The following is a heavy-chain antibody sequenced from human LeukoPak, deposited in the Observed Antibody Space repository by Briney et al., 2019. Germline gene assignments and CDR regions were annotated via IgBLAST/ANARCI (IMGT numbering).Heavy chain of an antibody. CDR3: ARGGNWKAFDI. Sequence: GGSLRLSCAASGFNVSSNYMSWVRQAPGKGLEWVSVIYRGGSTYYADSVKGRFTISRDNSKNTLYFQMNSLRAEDMAVYYCARGGNWKAFDIWGQGTMVTVSS. CDR1: GFNVSSNY. J-gene: IGHJ3*02. V-gene: IGHV3-66*01. CDR2: IYRGGST. D-gene: IGHD1-20*01.